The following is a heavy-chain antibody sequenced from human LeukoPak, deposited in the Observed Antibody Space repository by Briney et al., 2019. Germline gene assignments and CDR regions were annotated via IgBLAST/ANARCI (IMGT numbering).Heavy chain of an antibody. Sequence: SGTLSLTCGVSGGSITSTNYWTWVRQPPGKGLEWIGEVNLQGSTNYNPSLMGRVAISVDMSENHISPQLTSVTAADTAVYYCAREGGPYRPLDYSGQGTLVTVSS. CDR1: GGSITSTNY. CDR2: VNLQGST. V-gene: IGHV4-4*02. J-gene: IGHJ4*02. CDR3: AREGGPYRPLDY.